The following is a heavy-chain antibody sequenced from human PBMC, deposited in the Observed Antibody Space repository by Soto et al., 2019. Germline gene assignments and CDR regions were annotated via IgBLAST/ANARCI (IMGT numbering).Heavy chain of an antibody. CDR3: ARDRYRWLQLSGYFDY. CDR2: ISAYNGNT. Sequence: GASVKVSCKASGYTFTSYGISWVRQAPGQGLEWMGWISAYNGNTNYAQKLQGRVTMTTDTSTSTAYMELRSLRSDDTAVYYCARDRYRWLQLSGYFDYWGQGTLVTVSS. D-gene: IGHD5-12*01. CDR1: GYTFTSYG. V-gene: IGHV1-18*01. J-gene: IGHJ4*02.